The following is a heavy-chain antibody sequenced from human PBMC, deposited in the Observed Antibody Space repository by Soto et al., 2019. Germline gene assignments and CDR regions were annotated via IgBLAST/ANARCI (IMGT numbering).Heavy chain of an antibody. Sequence: EVRLVESGGGLIQPGGSLRLSCAASGFTVSTNYVSWVRQAPGKGLEWVSVIYSGGNTYYADSVKGRFTISRDNSKNTLYLQMNSLRAGDTAVYYCARDYYDSKGVFDCWGQGTLVTVSS. D-gene: IGHD3-22*01. CDR1: GFTVSTNY. CDR2: IYSGGNT. J-gene: IGHJ4*02. CDR3: ARDYYDSKGVFDC. V-gene: IGHV3-53*01.